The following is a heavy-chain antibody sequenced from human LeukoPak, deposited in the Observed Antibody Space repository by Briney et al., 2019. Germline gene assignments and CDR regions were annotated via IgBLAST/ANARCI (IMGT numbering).Heavy chain of an antibody. V-gene: IGHV1-2*02. CDR2: INPKSGGT. D-gene: IGHD6-19*01. J-gene: IGHJ4*02. CDR1: GYTFTGYY. CDR3: ARHYSSGWYSD. Sequence: ASVKVSCKASGYTFTGYYIQWVRQAPGQGLEWMGWINPKSGGTNYAQKFQGRVTMTRDTSISTAYMELSGLRSDDTAVYYCARHYSSGWYSDWGQGTLVTVSS.